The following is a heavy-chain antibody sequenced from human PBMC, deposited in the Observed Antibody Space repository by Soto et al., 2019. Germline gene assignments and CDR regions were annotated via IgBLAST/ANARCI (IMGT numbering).Heavy chain of an antibody. D-gene: IGHD3-3*01. CDR1: GFTFSDYY. V-gene: IGHV3-11*05. Sequence: QVQLVESGGGLVKPGGSLRLSCAASGFTFSDYYMSWIRQAPGKGLEWVSYISSSSSSTNYADSVKGRFTISRDNAKNSLLLIMNRLGDEAAVYYCGAVITISGARSPGFDYWGQGTMVTVSS. J-gene: IGHJ4*02. CDR3: AVITISGARSPGFDY. CDR2: ISSSSSST.